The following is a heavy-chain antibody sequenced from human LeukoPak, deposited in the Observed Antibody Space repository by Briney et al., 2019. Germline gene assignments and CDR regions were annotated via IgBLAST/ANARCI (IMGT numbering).Heavy chain of an antibody. Sequence: SETLSLTCTVSGGSISSYYWSWIRQPPGKGLEWIGYIYTSGSTYYNPSLKSRVTISVDTSKNQFSLKLSSVTAADTAVYYCARSTVTTPFFDYWGQGTLVTVSS. CDR2: IYTSGST. J-gene: IGHJ4*02. V-gene: IGHV4-4*09. D-gene: IGHD4-11*01. CDR1: GGSISSYY. CDR3: ARSTVTTPFFDY.